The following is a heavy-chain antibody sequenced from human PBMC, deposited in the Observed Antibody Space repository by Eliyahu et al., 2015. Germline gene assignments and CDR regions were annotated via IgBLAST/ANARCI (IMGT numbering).Heavy chain of an antibody. CDR1: GGSFXGYX. CDR2: INHSGST. J-gene: IGHJ5*02. Sequence: QVQLQQWGAGLLKPSETLSLTCAVHGGSFXGYXWSWIRQPPGKGLEWIGEINHSGSTNYNPSLKGRVTISVDTSKNQFSLNLRSVTAADTAVYYCARGLLIAVAALSADWFDPWGQGTLVTVSP. V-gene: IGHV4-34*01. D-gene: IGHD6-19*01. CDR3: ARGLLIAVAALSADWFDP.